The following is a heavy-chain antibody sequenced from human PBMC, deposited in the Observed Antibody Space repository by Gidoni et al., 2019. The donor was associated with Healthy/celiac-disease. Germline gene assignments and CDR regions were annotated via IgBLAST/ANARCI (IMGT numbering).Heavy chain of an antibody. J-gene: IGHJ4*02. CDR1: GGSISSYY. V-gene: IGHV4-59*01. CDR3: ARRKGYCSGGSCYRYYFDY. Sequence: QVQLQESGPGLVKPSETLSLTCTVSGGSISSYYWSWIRQPPGKGLEWIGYIYYSGSTNYNPPLKSRVTISGDTSKDQFSLKLSSVTAADTAVYYCARRKGYCSGGSCYRYYFDYWGQGTLVTVSS. CDR2: IYYSGST. D-gene: IGHD2-15*01.